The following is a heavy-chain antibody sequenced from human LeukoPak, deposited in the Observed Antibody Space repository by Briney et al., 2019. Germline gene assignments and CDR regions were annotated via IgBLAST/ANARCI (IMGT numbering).Heavy chain of an antibody. CDR1: GYTFTSYY. CDR3: ARGMRIQLWLGD. J-gene: IGHJ4*02. D-gene: IGHD5-18*01. Sequence: ASVKVSCKASGYTFTSYYMHWVRQAPGQGLEWMGIINPSGGSTSYTQKFQGRVTMTRDMSTSTVYMELSSLRSEDTAVYYCARGMRIQLWLGDWGQGTLVTVSS. CDR2: INPSGGST. V-gene: IGHV1-46*01.